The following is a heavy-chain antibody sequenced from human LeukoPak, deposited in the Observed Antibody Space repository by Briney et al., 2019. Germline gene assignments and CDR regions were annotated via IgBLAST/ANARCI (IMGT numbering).Heavy chain of an antibody. V-gene: IGHV3-30*02. D-gene: IGHD2-2*01. CDR3: AKDQSSFCSRSSCYALHY. J-gene: IGHJ4*02. Sequence: EGSLRLSCAASGFTFSGYGMHWVRQAPGKGLEWVAFIRNDGSNKYYADSVRGRFTISRDNSKNTLYLQMNSLRAEDTAVYYCAKDQSSFCSRSSCYALHYWGQETLVPVSS. CDR2: IRNDGSNK. CDR1: GFTFSGYG.